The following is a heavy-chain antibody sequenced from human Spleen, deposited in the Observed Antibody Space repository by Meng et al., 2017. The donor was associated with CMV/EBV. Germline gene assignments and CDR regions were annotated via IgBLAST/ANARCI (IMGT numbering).Heavy chain of an antibody. V-gene: IGHV3-23*01. Sequence: LSCYARSWFRQSPGQGLEWFAAISGSGGSTYYPYSVKGLFTISRDNSKNSLYLQMNSPGADDTAVYYCTKARLFLWESYYYYGMDAWGQGTTVTVSS. CDR3: TKARLFLWESYYYYGMDA. CDR1: LSCYA. D-gene: IGHD1-26*01. CDR2: ISGSGGST. J-gene: IGHJ6*02.